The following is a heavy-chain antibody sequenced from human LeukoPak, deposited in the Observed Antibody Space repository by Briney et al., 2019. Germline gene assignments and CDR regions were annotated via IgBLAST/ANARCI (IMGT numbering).Heavy chain of an antibody. Sequence: SETLSLTCAVSGYSISSGYYWGWIRQPPGKGLEWIGSIYHSGSTYYNPSLKSRVTISVDTSKNQFSLKLSSVTAADTAVYYCARHLTQVLFDIWGQGTMVTVSS. CDR1: GYSISSGYY. V-gene: IGHV4-38-2*01. J-gene: IGHJ3*02. CDR3: ARHLTQVLFDI. D-gene: IGHD4/OR15-4a*01. CDR2: IYHSGST.